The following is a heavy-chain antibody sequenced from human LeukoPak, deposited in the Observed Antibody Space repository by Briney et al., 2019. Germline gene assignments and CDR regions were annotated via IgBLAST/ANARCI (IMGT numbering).Heavy chain of an antibody. CDR1: GGTFSSYA. CDR2: ITPIFGIA. V-gene: IGHV1-69*04. Sequence: SVKVSCKASGGTFSSYAISWVRQAPGQGLEWMGRITPIFGIANYAQKFQGRVTITADKSTSTAYMELSSLRSEDTAVYYCAREPYYYDSSGYYDYWGQGTLVTVSS. CDR3: AREPYYYDSSGYYDY. D-gene: IGHD3-22*01. J-gene: IGHJ4*02.